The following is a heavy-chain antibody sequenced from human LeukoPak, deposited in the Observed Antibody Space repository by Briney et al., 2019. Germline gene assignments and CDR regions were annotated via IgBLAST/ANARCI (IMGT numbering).Heavy chain of an antibody. D-gene: IGHD6-13*01. V-gene: IGHV3-66*01. CDR2: IYSGGET. CDR3: TRDPPAVAINTYA. J-gene: IGHJ5*02. Sequence: SGGSLRLSCAASGVSVSSNFMIWVRQAPGKGLEWVSLIYSGGETSCADSVKGRFSISRDNSKNTLYLQMNSLRVEDTAVYYCTRDPPAVAINTYAWGQGTLVTVSS. CDR1: GVSVSSNF.